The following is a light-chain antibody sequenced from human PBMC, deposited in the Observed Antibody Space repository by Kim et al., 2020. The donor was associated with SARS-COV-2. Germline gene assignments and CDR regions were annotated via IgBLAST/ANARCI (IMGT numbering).Light chain of an antibody. V-gene: IGKV3-11*01. CDR2: DAS. J-gene: IGKJ4*01. CDR3: QQRTTWLT. Sequence: SLSPGERVTLSCRAGQSVSSYLAWYQHKPGQAPRLVIYDASTRAPGIPARFSGSGSGTDFTLTISSLEPDDFAVYYCQQRTTWLTFGGGTKVDIK. CDR1: QSVSSY.